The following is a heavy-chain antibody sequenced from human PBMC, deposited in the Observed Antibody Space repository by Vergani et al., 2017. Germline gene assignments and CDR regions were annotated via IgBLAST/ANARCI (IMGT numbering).Heavy chain of an antibody. D-gene: IGHD2-15*01. J-gene: IGHJ6*03. CDR2: IDYSGST. CDR1: GGSISSSSYY. CDR3: ASTYIVNYYYYMDV. V-gene: IGHV4-39*01. Sequence: QLQLQESGPGLLKPSETLSLTCTVPGGSISSSSYYWGWIRQPPGKGLEWIGSIDYSGSTYYNPSLKSRVTISVDTSKNQFSLKLSSVTAADSAVYYCASTYIVNYYYYMDVWGKGTTVTVSS.